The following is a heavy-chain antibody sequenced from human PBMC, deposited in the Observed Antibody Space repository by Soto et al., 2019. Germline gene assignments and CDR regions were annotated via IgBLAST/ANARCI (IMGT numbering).Heavy chain of an antibody. CDR3: ARHLQVYPIRWFDP. D-gene: IGHD2-8*01. CDR1: GFTFSSYA. J-gene: IGHJ5*02. V-gene: IGHV3-30-3*01. CDR2: ISYDGSNK. Sequence: GGSLRLSCAASGFTFSSYAMHWVRQAPGKGLEWVALISYDGSNKYYADSVKGRFTISRDNSKNTLYLQMSSLRDEDTAVYYCARHLQVYPIRWFDPWGQGTLVPVSS.